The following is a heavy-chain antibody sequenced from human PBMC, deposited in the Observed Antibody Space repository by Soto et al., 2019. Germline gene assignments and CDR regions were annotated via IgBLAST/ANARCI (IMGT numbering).Heavy chain of an antibody. V-gene: IGHV4-39*01. D-gene: IGHD3-22*01. J-gene: IGHJ4*02. CDR3: ARHDYYDSSADPDY. Sequence: SQPLSHTCTVAGGSISSSSYYRGWIRQPPGKGLEWIGSIYYSGSTYYNPSLKSRVTISVDTSKNQFSLKLSSVTAADTAVYYCARHDYYDSSADPDYWGQGTLVTVSS. CDR2: IYYSGST. CDR1: GGSISSSSYY.